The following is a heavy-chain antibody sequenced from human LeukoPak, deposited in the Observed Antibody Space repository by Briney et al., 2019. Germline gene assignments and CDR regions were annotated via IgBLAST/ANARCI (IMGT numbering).Heavy chain of an antibody. V-gene: IGHV4-38-2*01. CDR2: IYHSGST. J-gene: IGHJ5*02. CDR3: ARLSTWFDP. Sequence: SETLSLTCAVTGNSITSSYYWGWIRQPPGKGLQWIGSIYHSGSTYYNPSLKSRVTISVDTSKNQFSLKLSSVTAADTAVYYCARLSTWFDPWGQGTLVTVSS. CDR1: GNSITSSYY.